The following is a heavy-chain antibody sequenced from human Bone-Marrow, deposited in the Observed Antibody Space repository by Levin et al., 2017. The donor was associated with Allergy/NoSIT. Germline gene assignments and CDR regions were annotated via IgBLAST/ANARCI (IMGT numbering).Heavy chain of an antibody. CDR3: AKDQTPPRYFSYYYGMDV. CDR2: ISWNSGSI. CDR1: GFTFDDYA. Sequence: PGGSLRLSCAASGFTFDDYAMHWVRQAPGKGLEWVSGISWNSGSIGYADSVKGRFTISRDNAKNSLYLQMNSLRAEDTALYYCAKDQTPPRYFSYYYGMDVWGQGTTVTVSS. J-gene: IGHJ6*02. D-gene: IGHD1-26*01. V-gene: IGHV3-9*01.